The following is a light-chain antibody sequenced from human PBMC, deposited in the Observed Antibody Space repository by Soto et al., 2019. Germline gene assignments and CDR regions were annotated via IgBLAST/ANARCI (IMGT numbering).Light chain of an antibody. CDR2: DAS. V-gene: IGKV1-5*01. CDR3: QQYNAYYS. J-gene: IGKJ2*03. CDR1: QDISRW. Sequence: DIQMTQSPPTLPASAGARVTITCRASQDISRWLAWYQQKPGKAPVLLIYDASTLQGGVPSRFSGTGSGTEFTLTISSLQPEDFATYYCQQYNAYYSFGQGTKVDIK.